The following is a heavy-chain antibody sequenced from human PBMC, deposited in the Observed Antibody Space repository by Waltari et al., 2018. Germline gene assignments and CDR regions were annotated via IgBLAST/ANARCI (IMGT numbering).Heavy chain of an antibody. CDR3: ASCTGGNCYYYGFDV. Sequence: QVQLVESGGGVVQPGRSLRLSCAASGFPFSSSGMPWVRQTPGRGLEGVAVISSDGSRITYSDSVNGRFSISRDHSKNSVSLEMNSLRPEDTAVYYCASCTGGNCYYYGFDVWGQGTTCTVSS. J-gene: IGHJ6*02. CDR1: GFPFSSSG. V-gene: IGHV3-30*03. D-gene: IGHD2-8*02. CDR2: ISSDGSRI.